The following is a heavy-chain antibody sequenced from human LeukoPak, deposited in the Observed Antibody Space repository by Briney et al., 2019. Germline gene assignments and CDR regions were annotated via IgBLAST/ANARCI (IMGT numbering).Heavy chain of an antibody. CDR1: GGSISSSSYY. Sequence: KPSETLSLTCTVSGGSISSSSYYWGWIRQPPGKGLEWIGSIYYSGSTYYNPSLKSRVTISVDTSKNQFSLKLSSVTAADTAVYYCARGRSWIQLWFFDYWGQGTLVTVSS. D-gene: IGHD5-18*01. CDR2: IYYSGST. J-gene: IGHJ4*02. V-gene: IGHV4-39*07. CDR3: ARGRSWIQLWFFDY.